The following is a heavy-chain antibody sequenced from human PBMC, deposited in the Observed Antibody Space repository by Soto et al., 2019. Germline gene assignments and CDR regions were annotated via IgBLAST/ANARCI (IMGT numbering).Heavy chain of an antibody. D-gene: IGHD6-19*01. V-gene: IGHV3-30-3*01. J-gene: IGHJ4*02. CDR3: ARGGLGSGWYHFDS. CDR1: GFTFSNFP. Sequence: QVQLVESGGGVVQPGRSPRLSCAASGFTFSNFPIHWVRQAPGKGLEWVTVISYDGSDEYYADSVKGRFTISRDNSKNTLYLQMNSLRPEDSGLYFCARGGLGSGWYHFDSWGQGTLVTVSS. CDR2: ISYDGSDE.